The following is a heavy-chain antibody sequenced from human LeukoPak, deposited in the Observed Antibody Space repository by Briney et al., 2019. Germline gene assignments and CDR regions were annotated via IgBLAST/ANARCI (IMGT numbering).Heavy chain of an antibody. CDR3: ARHQDGYTYGYDY. V-gene: IGHV5-51*01. Sequence: GESLKISCKGSGYNFATYWIGWVRQKPGKGLEWMGIVYPCDSDVRYSPSFQGQVTISVDKSISTAYLQWTSLKASDTAKFYCARHQDGYTYGYDYWGQGTLVTVSS. J-gene: IGHJ4*02. CDR2: VYPCDSDV. D-gene: IGHD5-18*01. CDR1: GYNFATYW.